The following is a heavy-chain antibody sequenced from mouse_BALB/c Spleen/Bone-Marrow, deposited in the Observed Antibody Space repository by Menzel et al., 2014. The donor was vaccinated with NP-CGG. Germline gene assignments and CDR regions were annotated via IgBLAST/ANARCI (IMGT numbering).Heavy chain of an antibody. CDR1: GFNIKDTY. CDR2: IDPANGNT. D-gene: IGHD2-4*01. Sequence: VQLKQSGAELVKPGASVKLSCTASGFNIKDTYMHWVKQRPEQGLEWIGRIDPANGNTKYDPKFQGKATITADTSSNTPYLQLRRVTSEGTAVYYTARDDFGVYFFSWGENTTLTLS. J-gene: IGHJ2*01. CDR3: ARDDFGVYFFS. V-gene: IGHV14-3*02.